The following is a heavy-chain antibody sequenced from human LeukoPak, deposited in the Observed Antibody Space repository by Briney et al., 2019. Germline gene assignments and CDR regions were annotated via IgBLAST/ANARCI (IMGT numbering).Heavy chain of an antibody. D-gene: IGHD6-19*01. CDR3: GRDSGWYGEDF. V-gene: IGHV4-4*07. CDR1: GGSVRSYY. J-gene: IGHJ4*02. Sequence: SETLSLTCTVSGGSVRSYYCTWIRQPAGKGLEWIGRIYSGGSMSYNPSLEGRVTMSVDTSKNQFSLKMNSVTAADTAVYYCGRDSGWYGEDFWGQGTLVTVSS. CDR2: IYSGGSM.